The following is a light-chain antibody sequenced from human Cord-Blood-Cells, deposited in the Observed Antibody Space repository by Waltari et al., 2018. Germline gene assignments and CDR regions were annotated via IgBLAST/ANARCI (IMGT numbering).Light chain of an antibody. CDR2: AVI. CDR3: CSYAGSYTWV. Sequence: QSALTQPRSVSGSPGQSVTISCTGTSSDAGGYDYVSWYQQHPGKAPKLMIYAVIKRPSGVPDRFSGSKSGNTASLTISGLQAEDEADYYCCSYAGSYTWVFGGGTKLTVL. V-gene: IGLV2-11*01. J-gene: IGLJ3*02. CDR1: SSDAGGYDY.